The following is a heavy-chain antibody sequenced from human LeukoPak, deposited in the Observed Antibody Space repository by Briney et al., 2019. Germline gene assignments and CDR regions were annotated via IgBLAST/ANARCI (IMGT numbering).Heavy chain of an antibody. CDR1: GFAFSSYW. J-gene: IGHJ5*02. CDR3: ARDLWFGEFSPNWFDP. D-gene: IGHD3-10*01. V-gene: IGHV3-7*01. CDR2: IKQDGSEK. Sequence: GGSLRLSCAASGFAFSSYWMSWVRQAPGKGLEWVAHIKQDGSEKYYVDSVKGRFTISRDNAKNSLYLQMNSLRAEDTAVYYCARDLWFGEFSPNWFDPWGQGTLVTVSS.